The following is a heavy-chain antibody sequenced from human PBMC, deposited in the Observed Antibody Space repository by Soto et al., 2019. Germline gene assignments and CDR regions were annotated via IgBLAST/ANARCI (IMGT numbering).Heavy chain of an antibody. CDR1: GGSISSGGYS. Sequence: PSETLSLTCTVSGGSISSGGYSWSWIRQPPGKGLEWIGYMYHSGSTYYNPSLKSRVTISVDTSRNQFSLKLSSVTAADTAVYYCARGIWFGELFGDYYYYGMDVWGQGTTVTVSS. CDR3: ARGIWFGELFGDYYYYGMDV. J-gene: IGHJ6*02. CDR2: MYHSGST. D-gene: IGHD3-10*01. V-gene: IGHV4-30-2*01.